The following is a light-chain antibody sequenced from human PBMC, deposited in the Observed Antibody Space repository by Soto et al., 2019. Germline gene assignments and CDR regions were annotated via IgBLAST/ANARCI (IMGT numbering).Light chain of an antibody. CDR2: WAS. CDR1: QSVLYSSNNKNY. Sequence: DIVMTQSPDSLAVSLGERATINCKSSQSVLYSSNNKNYLAWYQQKPEQPPKLLIYWASTRESGVPDRFSGSGSGTDFTLTISSLQAEDVAVYYCQQYYSTPLLFGQGTKVEIK. CDR3: QQYYSTPLL. V-gene: IGKV4-1*01. J-gene: IGKJ1*01.